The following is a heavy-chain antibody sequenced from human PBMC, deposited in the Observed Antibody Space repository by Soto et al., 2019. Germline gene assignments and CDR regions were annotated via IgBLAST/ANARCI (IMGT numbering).Heavy chain of an antibody. Sequence: GGSLRLSCAASGFIFSTYAMNWVRQAPGEGLEWVSAISSSGGTTFYAESVRGRFTISRDNSVNTLYLQMSSLRTEDTAVYYCAHPRGYGVFDAVDIWGQGTMVTVSS. CDR3: AHPRGYGVFDAVDI. CDR2: ISSSGGTT. V-gene: IGHV3-23*01. J-gene: IGHJ3*02. D-gene: IGHD4-17*01. CDR1: GFIFSTYA.